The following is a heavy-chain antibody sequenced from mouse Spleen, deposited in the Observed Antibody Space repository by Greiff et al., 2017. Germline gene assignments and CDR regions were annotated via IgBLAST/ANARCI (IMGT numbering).Heavy chain of an antibody. V-gene: IGHV5-2*03. CDR2: INSDGGST. CDR1: EYAFPSHD. J-gene: IGHJ1*01. D-gene: IGHD4-1*01. Sequence: EVKVEESGGGLVHPGESLKLSCESNEYAFPSHDMSWVRKTPEKRLELVAAINSDGGSTYYPDTMERRFIISRDNTKKTLYLQMSSLRSEDTALYYCARKVTGTNWYFDVWGAGTTVTVSS. CDR3: ARKVTGTNWYFDV.